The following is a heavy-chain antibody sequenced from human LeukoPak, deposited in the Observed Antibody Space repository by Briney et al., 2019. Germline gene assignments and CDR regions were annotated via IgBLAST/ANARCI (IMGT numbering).Heavy chain of an antibody. J-gene: IGHJ4*02. V-gene: IGHV4-31*03. CDR2: IYYSGST. Sequence: SETLSLTCSVSGGSISSGGYYWSWIRQHPGKGLEWIGYIYYSGSTYYNPSLKSRVTISVDTSKNQFSLKLSSVTAADTAVYHCASIAAAGRTFDYWGQGTVVTVSS. CDR3: ASIAAAGRTFDY. D-gene: IGHD6-13*01. CDR1: GGSISSGGYY.